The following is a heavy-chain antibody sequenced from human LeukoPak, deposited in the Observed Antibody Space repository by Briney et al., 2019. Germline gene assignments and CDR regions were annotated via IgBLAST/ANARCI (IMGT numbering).Heavy chain of an antibody. J-gene: IGHJ4*02. CDR1: GGSIRSTNYY. V-gene: IGHV4-31*03. Sequence: SSETLSLTCTVSGGSIRSTNYYWSWIRQDPAKGLEWIGYIYHSGSTYYNPALKSRVTISLDTSKNQFSLKLRSVTAADTAVYYCARRAVAGRGGTDYWGQGTLVTVSS. D-gene: IGHD6-19*01. CDR2: IYHSGST. CDR3: ARRAVAGRGGTDY.